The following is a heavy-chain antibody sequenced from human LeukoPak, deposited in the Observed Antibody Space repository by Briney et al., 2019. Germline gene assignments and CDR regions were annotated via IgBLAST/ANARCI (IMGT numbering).Heavy chain of an antibody. V-gene: IGHV3-23*01. D-gene: IGHD7-27*01. CDR2: ISGSGGST. Sequence: GGSLRLSCAASGFTVSSNYMSWVRQAPGKGLEWVSAISGSGGSTYYADSVKGRFTISRDNSKNTLYLQMNSLRAEDTAVYYCAKVGIWDAFDIWGQGTMVTVSS. CDR1: GFTVSSNY. J-gene: IGHJ3*02. CDR3: AKVGIWDAFDI.